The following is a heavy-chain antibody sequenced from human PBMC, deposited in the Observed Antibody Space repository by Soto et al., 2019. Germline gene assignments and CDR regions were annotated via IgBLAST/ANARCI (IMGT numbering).Heavy chain of an antibody. CDR3: TKDESSRGLYSAFDI. J-gene: IGHJ3*02. CDR1: GFTFSSYA. CDR2: ISGSGGST. V-gene: IGHV3-23*01. Sequence: GGSLRLSCAASGFTFSSYAMSWVRQAPGKGLEWVSAISGSGGSTYYADSVKGRFTISRDNSKNTLYLQMNSLRAEDTAVYYCTKDESSRGLYSAFDIWGQGTMVTVSS. D-gene: IGHD6-13*01.